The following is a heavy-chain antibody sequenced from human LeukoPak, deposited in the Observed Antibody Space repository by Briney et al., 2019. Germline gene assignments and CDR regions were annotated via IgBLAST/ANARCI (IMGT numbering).Heavy chain of an antibody. CDR3: ARGRIAKIVVVHSFSYGMDV. CDR2: IYSSETT. Sequence: PSETLSLTCSVSGASISSDYWSWIRQPPGKGLEWIGNIYSSETTKYNPSLRSRATISGDTSKNQFSLELRSVTAADTAVYYCARGRIAKIVVVHSFSYGMDVWGQGTTVTVSS. CDR1: GASISSDY. D-gene: IGHD3-22*01. J-gene: IGHJ6*02. V-gene: IGHV4-4*09.